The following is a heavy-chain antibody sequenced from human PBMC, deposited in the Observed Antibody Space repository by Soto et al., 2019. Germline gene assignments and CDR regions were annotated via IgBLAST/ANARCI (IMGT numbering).Heavy chain of an antibody. D-gene: IGHD5-12*01. CDR2: IGTAGDT. J-gene: IGHJ6*02. V-gene: IGHV3-13*01. CDR1: GFTFSSYD. CDR3: ARACGYHCNYGMDV. Sequence: GGSLRLSCAASGFTFSSYDMHWVRQATGKGLEWVSAIGTAGDTYYPGSVKGRFTISRXXXKXXXXLKXXSXXAGXTAVYYCARACGYHCNYGMDVWGQGTTVTVSS.